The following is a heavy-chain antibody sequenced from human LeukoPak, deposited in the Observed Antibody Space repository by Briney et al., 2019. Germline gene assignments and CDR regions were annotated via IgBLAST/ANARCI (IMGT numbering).Heavy chain of an antibody. CDR3: ARVSAVGSREGY. CDR1: GGTFSSYA. D-gene: IGHD1-26*01. Sequence: SVKVSCKASGGTFSSYAISWVRQAPGQGLEWMGRIIPILGIANYAQKFQGRVTITADKSTSTAYMELSSLRSEDTAVYHCARVSAVGSREGYWGQGTLVTVSS. J-gene: IGHJ4*02. V-gene: IGHV1-69*04. CDR2: IIPILGIA.